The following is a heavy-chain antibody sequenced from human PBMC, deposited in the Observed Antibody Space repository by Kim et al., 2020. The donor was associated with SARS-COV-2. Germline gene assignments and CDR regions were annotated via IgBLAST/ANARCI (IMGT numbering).Heavy chain of an antibody. D-gene: IGHD1-1*01. CDR2: ISHRGTS. Sequence: SETLSLTCAVSGGSFTGYYWNWIRQPPGKGLEWIGEISHRGTSNYNPSLKSRITISFDTSKNHFSLKLTSVTAADTAVYYCATLEASTVTTLTDFDFWGQGTRVTVSS. CDR1: GGSFTGYY. CDR3: ATLEASTVTTLTDFDF. J-gene: IGHJ4*01. V-gene: IGHV4-34*01.